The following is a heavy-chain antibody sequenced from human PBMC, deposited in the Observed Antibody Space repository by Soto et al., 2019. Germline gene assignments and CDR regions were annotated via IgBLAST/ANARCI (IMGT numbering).Heavy chain of an antibody. D-gene: IGHD2-2*01. CDR3: AKGRVIPAAMVGWPRGWFDP. CDR2: ISGSGGST. CDR1: GFTFSSYA. V-gene: IGHV3-23*01. Sequence: GGSLRLSCAASGFTFSSYAMSWVRQAPGKGLEWVSAISGSGGSTYYADSVKGRFTISRDNSKNTLYLQMNSLRAEDTAVYYCAKGRVIPAAMVGWPRGWFDPWGQGTLVTVSS. J-gene: IGHJ5*02.